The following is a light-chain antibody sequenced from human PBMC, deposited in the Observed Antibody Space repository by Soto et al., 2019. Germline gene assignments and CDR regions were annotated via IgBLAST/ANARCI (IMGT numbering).Light chain of an antibody. J-gene: IGKJ1*01. CDR3: QQYGSSGT. CDR2: GAS. CDR1: QSVSNNY. Sequence: EIMFTQSLCTLSLTPGERATLSCRASQSVSNNYLAWYQQKPGQAPRLLIYGASNRATGIPDRFSGSGSGTDFTLTISRLEPEDFAVYYCQQYGSSGTFAQGTMVDIK. V-gene: IGKV3-20*01.